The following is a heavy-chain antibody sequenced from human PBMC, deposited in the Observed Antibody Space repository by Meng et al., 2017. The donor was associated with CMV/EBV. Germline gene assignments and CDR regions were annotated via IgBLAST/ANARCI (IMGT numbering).Heavy chain of an antibody. V-gene: IGHV3-21*04. Sequence: GGSLRLSCAASGFTFSSYSMNWVRQAPGKGLEWVSSISSSSSYIYYADSVKGRFTTSRDNAKNTLYLQMNSLRAEDTAVYYCAKPIVVVPAAIESGFDYWGQGTLVTVSS. J-gene: IGHJ4*02. D-gene: IGHD2-2*01. CDR3: AKPIVVVPAAIESGFDY. CDR2: ISSSSSYI. CDR1: GFTFSSYS.